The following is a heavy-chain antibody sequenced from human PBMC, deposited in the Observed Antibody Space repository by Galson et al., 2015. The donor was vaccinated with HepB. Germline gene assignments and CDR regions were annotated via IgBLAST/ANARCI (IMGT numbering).Heavy chain of an antibody. CDR3: AKHRVLAGTPYYRGYYGMDI. Sequence: SLRLSCAASGFTFSSYWMSWVRQAPGKGLEWVANIKEDGSEKYYVDSVKGQFTISRDNAKNALYLQMSSLRAEDTAVYYCAKHRVLAGTPYYRGYYGMDIWGQGTTITVSS. CDR1: GFTFSSYW. J-gene: IGHJ6*02. D-gene: IGHD6-19*01. CDR2: IKEDGSEK. V-gene: IGHV3-7*03.